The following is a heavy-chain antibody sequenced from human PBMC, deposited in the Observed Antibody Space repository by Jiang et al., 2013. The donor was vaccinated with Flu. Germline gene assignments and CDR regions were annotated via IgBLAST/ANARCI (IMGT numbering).Heavy chain of an antibody. V-gene: IGHV3-30-3*01. J-gene: IGHJ5*02. D-gene: IGHD1-7*01. CDR2: ISYDGSNK. CDR3: AKEQWGLELRDLSNWFDP. CDR1: GFTFSSYA. Sequence: GGSLRLSCAASGFTFSSYAMHWVRQAPGKGLEWVAVISYDGSNKYYADSVKGRFTISRDNSKNTLYLQMNSLRAEDTAVYYCAKEQWGLELRDLSNWFDPWGQGTLVTVSS.